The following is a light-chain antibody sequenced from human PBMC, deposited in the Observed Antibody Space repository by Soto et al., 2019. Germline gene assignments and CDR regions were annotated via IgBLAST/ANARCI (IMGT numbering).Light chain of an antibody. J-gene: IGLJ2*01. CDR2: SNN. Sequence: QSVLTQTPSASGTPGQRVTISCSGSSSNIGSNTVYWYQQLPGTAPKLLIYSNNQRPSGVPDRFSGSKSGTSASLAISGLLSEDEADYYCAAWDDSPNGVVFGGGTKVTVL. V-gene: IGLV1-44*01. CDR3: AAWDDSPNGVV. CDR1: SSNIGSNT.